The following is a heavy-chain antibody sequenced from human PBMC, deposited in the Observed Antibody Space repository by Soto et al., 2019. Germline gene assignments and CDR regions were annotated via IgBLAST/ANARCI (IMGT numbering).Heavy chain of an antibody. D-gene: IGHD5-12*01. CDR1: GGTFSSYA. J-gene: IGHJ4*02. Sequence: ASVKVSCKASGGTFSSYAISWVRQAPGQGLEWMGGIIPIFGTANYAQKFQGRATITADESTSTAYMELSSLRSEDTAVYYCARDRRDGYKSDLDYWGQGTLVTVSS. V-gene: IGHV1-69*13. CDR3: ARDRRDGYKSDLDY. CDR2: IIPIFGTA.